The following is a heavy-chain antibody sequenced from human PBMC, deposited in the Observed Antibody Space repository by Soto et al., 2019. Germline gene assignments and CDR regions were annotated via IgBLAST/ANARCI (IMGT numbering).Heavy chain of an antibody. CDR2: IDSSGST. Sequence: QVQLQESGPGLVKPSQTLSLTCTVSGVSISSGGYYWSWIRQHPGKDLRWIGYIDSSGSTYYNPSLKSRATISVDTSKNQSSLKLSSVTAADTAVYYCASEAAGILNGFDPWGQGTLVTVSS. D-gene: IGHD6-25*01. CDR3: ASEAAGILNGFDP. J-gene: IGHJ5*02. CDR1: GVSISSGGYY. V-gene: IGHV4-31*03.